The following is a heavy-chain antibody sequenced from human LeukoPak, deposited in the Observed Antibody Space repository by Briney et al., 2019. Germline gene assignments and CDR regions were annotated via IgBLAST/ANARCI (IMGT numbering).Heavy chain of an antibody. CDR3: ASYDSSGYYHYFDY. J-gene: IGHJ4*02. CDR1: GFIVSSNY. Sequence: GGSLRLSCAASGFIVSSNYMSWVRQAPGKGLEWVSAISGSGGSTYYADSVKGRFTISRDNSKNTLYLQMNSLRAEDTAVYYCASYDSSGYYHYFDYWGQGTLVTVSS. V-gene: IGHV3-23*01. D-gene: IGHD3-22*01. CDR2: ISGSGGST.